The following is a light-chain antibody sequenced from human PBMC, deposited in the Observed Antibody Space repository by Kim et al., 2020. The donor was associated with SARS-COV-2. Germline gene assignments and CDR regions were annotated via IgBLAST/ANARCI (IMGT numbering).Light chain of an antibody. Sequence: DIQMTQSPSSLSASVGDGVTITCRASQDIANYLAWYQQKPGKVPKLLVYAASALKSWVPSRFSGNRSGTDFTLTISNLQPEDVATYYCQKYDSAPWTFGQGTKVEIK. J-gene: IGKJ1*01. V-gene: IGKV1-27*01. CDR2: AAS. CDR3: QKYDSAPWT. CDR1: QDIANY.